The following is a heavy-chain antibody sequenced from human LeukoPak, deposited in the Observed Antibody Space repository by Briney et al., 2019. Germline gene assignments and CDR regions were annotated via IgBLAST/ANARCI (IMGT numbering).Heavy chain of an antibody. Sequence: SETLSLTCTVSGASISSHYWSWLRQPPGKGREWIGYVIDSVRTKDNPSLQSRLTLSADTSKNEFSLRLSSVTAADTAVYYCATIKHGQIFGYFDFWGQGIKVTVSS. CDR2: VIDSVRT. D-gene: IGHD3-16*01. CDR3: ATIKHGQIFGYFDF. V-gene: IGHV4-59*11. CDR1: GASISSHY. J-gene: IGHJ4*02.